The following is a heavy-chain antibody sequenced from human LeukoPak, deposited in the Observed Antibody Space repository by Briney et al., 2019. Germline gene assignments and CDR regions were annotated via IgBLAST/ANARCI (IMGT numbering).Heavy chain of an antibody. D-gene: IGHD1-1*01. V-gene: IGHV3-74*01. J-gene: IGHJ4*02. Sequence: GGSLRLSCVVSGFTFSSYWMHWVRQAPGEGLVWASRIRHDGSSAAYADSVKGRLTISRDNAKNTLYLQMNSLSAEDTAVYYCVRGTMNAIDQLDYWGQGTLVTVSS. CDR2: IRHDGSSA. CDR1: GFTFSSYW. CDR3: VRGTMNAIDQLDY.